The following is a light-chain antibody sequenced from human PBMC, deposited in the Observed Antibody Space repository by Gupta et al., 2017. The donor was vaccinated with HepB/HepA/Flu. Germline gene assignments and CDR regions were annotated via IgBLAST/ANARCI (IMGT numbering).Light chain of an antibody. CDR1: QSIFNY. CDR3: QQRNNWVT. V-gene: IGKV3-11*01. CDR2: DAF. Sequence: EIVLTQSPATLSLSPGERATLSCRASQSIFNYLAWYQQKPGQAPRLLIYDAFNRATGVPARFSGSGSGTDFTLTISSLEPEDSAVYYCQQRNNWVTFGGGTKVEI. J-gene: IGKJ4*01.